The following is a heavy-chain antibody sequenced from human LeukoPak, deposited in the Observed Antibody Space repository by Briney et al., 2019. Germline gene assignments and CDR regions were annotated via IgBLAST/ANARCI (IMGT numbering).Heavy chain of an antibody. Sequence: GGSLRLSCAASGFTFSSYGMHWVRQAPGKGLEWVAVIWYDGSNKYCADSVKGRFTISRDSSKNTLYLQMNSLRAEDTAVYYCAREPIMITFGGVIGLDYWGQGTLVTVSS. CDR1: GFTFSSYG. J-gene: IGHJ4*02. CDR2: IWYDGSNK. V-gene: IGHV3-33*01. CDR3: AREPIMITFGGVIGLDY. D-gene: IGHD3-16*02.